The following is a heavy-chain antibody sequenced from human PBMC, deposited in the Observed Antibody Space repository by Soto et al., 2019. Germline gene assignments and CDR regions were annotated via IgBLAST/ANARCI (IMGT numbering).Heavy chain of an antibody. D-gene: IGHD1-20*01. V-gene: IGHV1-2*02. J-gene: IGHJ4*02. CDR2: INPNNGDT. CDR1: RYTFTAYF. CDR3: ARESYNWHYDY. Sequence: ASVKVSCKASRYTFTAYFIHWVRQAPGRGLDWMGWINPNNGDTNYAQNFQGRLTMTRDTSINTAYMELSRLSSDDTAIYYCARESYNWHYDYWGQGSLVTVSS.